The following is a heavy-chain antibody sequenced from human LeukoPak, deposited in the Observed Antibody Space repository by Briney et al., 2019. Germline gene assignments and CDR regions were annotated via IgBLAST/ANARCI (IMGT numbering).Heavy chain of an antibody. V-gene: IGHV4-4*07. J-gene: IGHJ4*02. CDR3: VGTAYNELWRGRPGYFDY. CDR2: IYTSGST. CDR1: GGSISSYY. Sequence: SETLSLTCTVSGGSISSYYWSWIRPPAGKGLEWIGRIYTSGSTNYNPSLKSRVTMSVDTSKNQFSLKLSSVTAADTAVYYCVGTAYNELWRGRPGYFDYWGEGALVSVSS. D-gene: IGHD3-3*01.